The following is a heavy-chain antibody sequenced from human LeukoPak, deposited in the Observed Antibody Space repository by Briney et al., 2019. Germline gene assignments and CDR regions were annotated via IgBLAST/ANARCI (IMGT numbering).Heavy chain of an antibody. CDR1: GGSINVDYITDY. J-gene: IGHJ4*02. CDR2: IHASEIT. V-gene: IGHV4-4*07. D-gene: IGHD6-19*01. CDR3: ARDLGINTGWYGFDS. Sequence: SSETLSLTCNVSGGSINVDYITDYWSWIRQPAGKGLEWIGRIHASEITSYNPSFRGRVTVSLDKSMNQVSLHLASVTAADTAVYYCARDLGINTGWYGFDSWGLGILATVSS.